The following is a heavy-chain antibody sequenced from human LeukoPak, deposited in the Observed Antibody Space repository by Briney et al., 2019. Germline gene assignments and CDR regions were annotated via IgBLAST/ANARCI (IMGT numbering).Heavy chain of an antibody. V-gene: IGHV4-4*07. Sequence: SETLSLTXTVSGGSISSYYWSWIRQPAGKGLEWIGRIYTSGSTNDNPSLKSRVTMSVDTSKNQFSLKLSSVTAADTAVYYCARGGGVPAAHYYYYYYMDVWGKGTTVTVSS. J-gene: IGHJ6*03. CDR1: GGSISSYY. D-gene: IGHD2-2*01. CDR2: IYTSGST. CDR3: ARGGGVPAAHYYYYYYMDV.